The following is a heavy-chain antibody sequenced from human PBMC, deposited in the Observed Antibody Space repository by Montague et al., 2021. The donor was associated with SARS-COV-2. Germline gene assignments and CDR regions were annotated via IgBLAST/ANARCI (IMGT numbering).Heavy chain of an antibody. V-gene: IGHV4-34*01. J-gene: IGHJ6*03. D-gene: IGHD3-10*01. Sequence: SETLSLTCAVHGGSFSTYSWNWIRQPPGKGLEWIGEIHHGGSTNYNPSLKSRVTISADTSKNQFSLKLAPVAAADTAVYYCARLGDGVVPSPILGVGPYYSYYYTDVWGKGTTVTVSS. CDR1: GGSFSTYS. CDR2: IHHGGST. CDR3: ARLGDGVVPSPILGVGPYYSYYYTDV.